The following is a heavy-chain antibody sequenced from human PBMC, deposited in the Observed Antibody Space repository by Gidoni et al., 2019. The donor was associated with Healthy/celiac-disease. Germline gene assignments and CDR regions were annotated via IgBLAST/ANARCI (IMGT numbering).Heavy chain of an antibody. CDR1: GYTFTSYD. CDR3: ARGIKWFGELYYYYGMDV. J-gene: IGHJ6*02. Sequence: QVQLVQSGAEVKTPWASVTVSCKASGYTFTSYDINWVRQATGQGLEWMGWMNPNSGNTGYEQKFQGRVTMTRNTSISTAYMELSSLRSEDTAVYYCARGIKWFGELYYYYGMDVWGQGTTVTVSS. V-gene: IGHV1-8*01. CDR2: MNPNSGNT. D-gene: IGHD3-10*01.